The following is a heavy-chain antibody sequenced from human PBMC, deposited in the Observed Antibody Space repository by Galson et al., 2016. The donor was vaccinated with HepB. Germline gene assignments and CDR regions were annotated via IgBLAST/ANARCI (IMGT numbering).Heavy chain of an antibody. Sequence: SVKVSCKASGGSFSTHAISWVRQAPGQGPEWMGGIVPVFGTPNYAQKFQGRVTITADETTSTTYMELSSLRSEDTAVYYCARDQDCSSTSCPSLGYFYMDVWGTGTTVTVSS. D-gene: IGHD2-2*01. CDR1: GGSFSTHA. J-gene: IGHJ6*03. CDR3: ARDQDCSSTSCPSLGYFYMDV. V-gene: IGHV1-69*13. CDR2: IVPVFGTP.